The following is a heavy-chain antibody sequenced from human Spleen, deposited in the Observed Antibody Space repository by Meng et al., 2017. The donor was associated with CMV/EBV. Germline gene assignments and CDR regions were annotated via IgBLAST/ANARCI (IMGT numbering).Heavy chain of an antibody. J-gene: IGHJ5*02. CDR1: GHTFNSYG. CDR3: ATIAYCGGDCYQIHPLYDH. CDR2: ISSYNSNT. Sequence: ASVKVSCKVAGHTFNSYGITWVRQAPGQGLEWVGWISSYNSNTNYAQKLQGRVTLTTDTSTSIASMELRSVRSDDTAVYYCATIAYCGGDCYQIHPLYDHWGQGTLVTVSS. D-gene: IGHD2-21*01. V-gene: IGHV1-18*01.